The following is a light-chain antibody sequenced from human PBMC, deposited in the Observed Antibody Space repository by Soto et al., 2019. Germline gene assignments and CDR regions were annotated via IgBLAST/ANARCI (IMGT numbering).Light chain of an antibody. V-gene: IGLV4-69*01. CDR1: SGHSSNV. CDR3: QTWNAGVRV. J-gene: IGLJ3*02. CDR2: LNSDGSH. Sequence: QPVLTQSPSASASLGASVKLTCTLSSGHSSNVIAWHQQQPERGPRYLMKLNSDGSHIKGDGIPDRFSGSSSGTERYLTISSLQSEDEADYYCQTWNAGVRVFGGGTKLTVL.